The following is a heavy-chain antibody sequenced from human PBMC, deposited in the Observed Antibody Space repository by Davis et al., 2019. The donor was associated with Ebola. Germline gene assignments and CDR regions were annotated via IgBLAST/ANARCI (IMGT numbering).Heavy chain of an antibody. CDR2: ASYDPITT. D-gene: IGHD6-19*01. J-gene: IGHJ4*02. Sequence: GESLKISCAASGFTFSRHGMHWVRQAPGKGLEWVAVASYDPITTYYSESVRGRFTVSRDNSKNTLYLQMDSLRPEDTAVNYCAKEEGRRGQWMLHFDHWGQGTLVTVSS. CDR1: GFTFSRHG. CDR3: AKEEGRRGQWMLHFDH. V-gene: IGHV3-30*18.